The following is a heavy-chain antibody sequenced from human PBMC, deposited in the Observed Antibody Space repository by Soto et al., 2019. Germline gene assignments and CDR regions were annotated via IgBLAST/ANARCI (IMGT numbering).Heavy chain of an antibody. Sequence: PSETLSLTCTVSGGSISSGDYYWSWIRQPPGKGLEWIGYIYYSGNTNYNPSLESRVTISVDTSRNRFSLNLTSATAADTAVYYCARKGAAASYAHYYMDVWGRGTAVTVS. CDR3: ARKGAAASYAHYYMDV. CDR1: GGSISSGDYY. D-gene: IGHD6-13*01. J-gene: IGHJ6*03. V-gene: IGHV4-61*08. CDR2: IYYSGNT.